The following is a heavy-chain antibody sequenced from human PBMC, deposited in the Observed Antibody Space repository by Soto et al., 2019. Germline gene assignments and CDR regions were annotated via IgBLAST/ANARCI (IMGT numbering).Heavy chain of an antibody. CDR1: GGSFSGYY. J-gene: IGHJ5*02. Sequence: ETLSLTCAVYGGSFSGYYWSWIRQPPGKGLEWIGEINHSGSTNYNPSLKSRVTISVDTSKNQFSLKLSSVTAADTAVYYCARSWVLLDTAMVRWFDPWGQGTLVTVSS. CDR3: ARSWVLLDTAMVRWFDP. CDR2: INHSGST. V-gene: IGHV4-34*01. D-gene: IGHD5-18*01.